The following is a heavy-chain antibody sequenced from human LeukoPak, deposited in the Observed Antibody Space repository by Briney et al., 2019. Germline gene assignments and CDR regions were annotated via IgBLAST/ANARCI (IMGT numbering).Heavy chain of an antibody. V-gene: IGHV4-34*01. CDR2: IYHSGST. CDR1: GFTFSSYE. J-gene: IGHJ4*02. CDR3: ARGQTMVRGAYDY. D-gene: IGHD3-10*01. Sequence: LRLSCAASGFTFSSYEMNWVRQPPGKGLEWIGEIYHSGSTNYNPSLKSRVTISVDTSKNQFSLKLSSVTAADTAVYYCARGQTMVRGAYDYWGQGTLVTVSS.